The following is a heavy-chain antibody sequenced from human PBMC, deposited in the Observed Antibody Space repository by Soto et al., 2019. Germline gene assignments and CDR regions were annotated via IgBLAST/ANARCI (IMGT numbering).Heavy chain of an antibody. D-gene: IGHD5-18*01. CDR1: GFIFSSSA. J-gene: IGHJ4*02. Sequence: GGSLRLSCAATGFIFSSSAMSWVRQAPGKGLEWVASIRGSGGNSYYAESVKGRFTVSRDISKKILFLQMSSLRAEDTAVYYCAKGGGYTYQTTFADYWGQGTLVTVSS. CDR2: IRGSGGNS. V-gene: IGHV3-23*01. CDR3: AKGGGYTYQTTFADY.